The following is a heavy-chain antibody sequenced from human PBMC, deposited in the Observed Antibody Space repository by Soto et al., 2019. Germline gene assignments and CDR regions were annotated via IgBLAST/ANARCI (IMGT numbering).Heavy chain of an antibody. D-gene: IGHD4-4*01. Sequence: GGSLRLSCAASGFTFSSFGMNWVRQAPGKGLEWVSLISDSGGSTYHADSVKGRFTISRDNSKNTLYLQMNSLRAEDTAVYYCAKAATITTLYNFDFWGQGTLVTVSS. J-gene: IGHJ4*02. V-gene: IGHV3-23*01. CDR1: GFTFSSFG. CDR2: ISDSGGST. CDR3: AKAATITTLYNFDF.